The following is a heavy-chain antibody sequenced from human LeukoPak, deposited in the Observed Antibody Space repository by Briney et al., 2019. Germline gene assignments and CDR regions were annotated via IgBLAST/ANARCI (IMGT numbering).Heavy chain of an antibody. CDR1: GYTLIDYY. Sequence: PSVKVSCKASGYTLIDYYMHLVRQAPGQALGWIGCISPNSVGTKDVQMFQGSVTMTRDTSITPVYMALSGLSFDDTAVYYCARGGGRYSVDYWGQATLVIVSS. J-gene: IGHJ4*02. CDR3: ARGGGRYSVDY. D-gene: IGHD1-26*01. CDR2: ISPNSVGT. V-gene: IGHV1-2*02.